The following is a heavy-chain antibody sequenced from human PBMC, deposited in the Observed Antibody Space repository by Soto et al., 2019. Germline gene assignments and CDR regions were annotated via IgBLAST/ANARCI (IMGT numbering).Heavy chain of an antibody. V-gene: IGHV3-48*02. Sequence: EVQLVESGGGLVQPGGSLRLSCTASGFTFSSYNMNWVRQAPGKGLEWLSYIRSRTNSIYYADSVKGRFTISRDNAKNSLYLQMNSLRDEDTAVYYCARDGDSSSWSEFDYWGQGTLVTVSS. J-gene: IGHJ4*02. CDR3: ARDGDSSSWSEFDY. CDR2: IRSRTNSI. CDR1: GFTFSSYN. D-gene: IGHD6-13*01.